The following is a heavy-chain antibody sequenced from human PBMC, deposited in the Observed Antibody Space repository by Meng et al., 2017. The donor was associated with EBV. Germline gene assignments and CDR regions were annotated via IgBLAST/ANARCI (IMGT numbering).Heavy chain of an antibody. D-gene: IGHD1-26*01. CDR1: GLTFSGYG. Sequence: QGQLVESGGGVAQPGRSLSLSCASSGLTFSGYGMFWVSKAPGKGPEWVAILPSDGGNTYYSDSVKGRFTISRDKSKKTLYLQMNSLRAEDTAVYYCARDLSGRFDPWGQGTLVTVSS. J-gene: IGHJ5*02. CDR2: LPSDGGNT. V-gene: IGHV3-30*03. CDR3: ARDLSGRFDP.